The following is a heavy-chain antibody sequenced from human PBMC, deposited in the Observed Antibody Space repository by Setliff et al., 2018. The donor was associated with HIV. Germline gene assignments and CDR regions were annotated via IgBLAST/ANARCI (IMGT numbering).Heavy chain of an antibody. Sequence: SETLSLTCTVYGGSFTGFYWSWIRQAPGKGLEWIGEIDRDGNTNYNPSLKRRLSISVDTSKNQFSLNLASVTAADTAVYYCARAAVRRFGPMPHSLKMGFHHWGQGSVVTVPS. D-gene: IGHD2-2*01. CDR1: GGSFTGFY. CDR3: ARAAVRRFGPMPHSLKMGFHH. J-gene: IGHJ1*01. CDR2: IDRDGNT. V-gene: IGHV4-34*01.